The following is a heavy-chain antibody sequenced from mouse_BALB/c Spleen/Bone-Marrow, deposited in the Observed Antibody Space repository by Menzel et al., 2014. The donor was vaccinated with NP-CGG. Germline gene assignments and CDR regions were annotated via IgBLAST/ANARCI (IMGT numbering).Heavy chain of an antibody. CDR3: TRQITTVDYAMNY. D-gene: IGHD1-1*01. Sequence: VQLQQSGAELAKPGASVKMSCKASGYTFTSYWMHWVKQRPGQGLEWIGYINPSTGYTEYNQKFKDKATLTADKSSSTAYIQLSRLTSEVSTVYYSTRQITTVDYAMNYWAKGTSVTVP. CDR1: GYTFTSYW. J-gene: IGHJ4*01. V-gene: IGHV1-7*01. CDR2: INPSTGYT.